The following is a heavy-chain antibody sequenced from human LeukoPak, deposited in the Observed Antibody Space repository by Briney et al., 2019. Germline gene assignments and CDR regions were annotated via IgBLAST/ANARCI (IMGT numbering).Heavy chain of an antibody. CDR2: IYPGNSDT. Sequence: GEPLKISCKGSGYIFTSSWIGWARQMPGKGLEWKGIIYPGNSDTRYRPSFQGQVTISADKSITTAYLQWSSLKASDTAMYYCARLGTTSGDGMDVWGKGTTVTVSS. J-gene: IGHJ6*04. D-gene: IGHD2-2*01. V-gene: IGHV5-51*01. CDR3: ARLGTTSGDGMDV. CDR1: GYIFTSSW.